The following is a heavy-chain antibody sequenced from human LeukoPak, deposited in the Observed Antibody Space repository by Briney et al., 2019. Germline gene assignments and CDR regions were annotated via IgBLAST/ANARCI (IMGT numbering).Heavy chain of an antibody. CDR3: ARDRYYYDSSGTRWFDP. D-gene: IGHD3-22*01. V-gene: IGHV4-59*01. J-gene: IGHJ5*02. CDR2: IHNSGIT. CDR1: GVSISSYY. Sequence: PSETLSLTCTVSGVSISSYYWSWIRQPPGKGLEWIGYIHNSGITNYNPSLKSRVTISVDTSKNQFSLKLSSVTAADTAVYCCARDRYYYDSSGTRWFDPWGQGTLVTVSS.